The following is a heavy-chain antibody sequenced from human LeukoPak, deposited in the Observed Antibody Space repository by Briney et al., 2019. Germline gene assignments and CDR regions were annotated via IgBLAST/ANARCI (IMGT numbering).Heavy chain of an antibody. CDR1: GGSISSSSYY. V-gene: IGHV4-39*01. CDR2: IYYSGST. D-gene: IGHD3-3*01. CDR3: ARRGSKNDFWSGYNYYYYYYYMDV. Sequence: PSETLSLTCTVSGGSISSSSYYWGWIRQPPGKGLEWIGSIYYSGSTYYNPSLKSRVTISVDTSKNQFSLKLSSVTAADTAVYYCARRGSKNDFWSGYNYYYYYYYMDVWGKGTTVTVSS. J-gene: IGHJ6*03.